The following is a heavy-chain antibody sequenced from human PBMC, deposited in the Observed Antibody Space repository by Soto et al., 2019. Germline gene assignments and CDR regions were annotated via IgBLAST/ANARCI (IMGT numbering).Heavy chain of an antibody. D-gene: IGHD6-13*01. CDR3: AKGLWYSSSWYSN. CDR2: ISGSGGST. CDR1: GFTFSSYA. Sequence: GGSLRLSCAASGFTFSSYAMSWVRQAPGKGLEWVSAISGSGGSTYYADSVKGRFTISRDNSKNTLYLQMNSLRAEDTAAYYCAKGLWYSSSWYSNWGQGTLVTVSS. V-gene: IGHV3-23*01. J-gene: IGHJ4*02.